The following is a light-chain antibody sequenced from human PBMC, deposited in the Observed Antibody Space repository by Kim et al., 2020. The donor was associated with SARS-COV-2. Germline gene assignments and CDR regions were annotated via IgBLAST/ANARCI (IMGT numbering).Light chain of an antibody. CDR3: QQLSNWPPLT. J-gene: IGKJ4*01. Sequence: EIVLTQSPAPLSLSPGERATLSCRASQSVSSYLAWYEQKPGQAPRLLIYDASNRATGIPARFSGSGSGTDFTLTISSLEPEDVAVYYCQQLSNWPPLTFGGGTKLDI. CDR1: QSVSSY. CDR2: DAS. V-gene: IGKV3-11*01.